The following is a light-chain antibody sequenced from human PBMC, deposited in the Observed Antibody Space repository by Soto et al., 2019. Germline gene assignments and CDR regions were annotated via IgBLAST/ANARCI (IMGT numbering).Light chain of an antibody. Sequence: EIVLTQSPGTLSLSPGEGATLSCRASQTISRSLLAWYQQKPGQAPRLLISGASSRATGIPDRFSGSGSGTDFTLTISRLEPEDFAVYYCQQYSDAPLTVGGGTKVEIK. CDR2: GAS. CDR1: QTISRSL. CDR3: QQYSDAPLT. J-gene: IGKJ4*01. V-gene: IGKV3-20*01.